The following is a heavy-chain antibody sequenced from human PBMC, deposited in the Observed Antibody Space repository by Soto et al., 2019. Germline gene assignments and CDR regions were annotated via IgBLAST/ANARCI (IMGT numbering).Heavy chain of an antibody. CDR1: GFTFSSYA. V-gene: IGHV3-23*01. Sequence: GGSLRLSCAASGFTFSSYAMSWVRQAPGKGLEWVSAISGSGGSTYYADSVKGRFTISRDNSKNTLYLQMNSLRAEDAAVYYCAKDQYYYGSGSISYYYYYYYMDVWGKGTTVTVSS. D-gene: IGHD3-10*01. J-gene: IGHJ6*03. CDR3: AKDQYYYGSGSISYYYYYYYMDV. CDR2: ISGSGGST.